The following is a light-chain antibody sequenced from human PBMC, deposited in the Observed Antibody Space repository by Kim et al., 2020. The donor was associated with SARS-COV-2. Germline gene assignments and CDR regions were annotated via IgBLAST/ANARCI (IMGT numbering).Light chain of an antibody. CDR2: GAS. J-gene: IGKJ2*01. CDR3: LQYNSYPYT. Sequence: ASGGETVSITCRASQTVRNDLSWYQQIPGKAPNRLIHGASSLQSGVPSRFSGSGSGTEFTLTISSLQPEDFATYYCLQYNSYPYTFGQGTKLEI. CDR1: QTVRND. V-gene: IGKV1-17*01.